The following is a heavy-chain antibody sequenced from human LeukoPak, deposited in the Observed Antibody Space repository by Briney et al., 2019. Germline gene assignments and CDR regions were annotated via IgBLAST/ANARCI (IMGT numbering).Heavy chain of an antibody. V-gene: IGHV3-9*01. J-gene: IGHJ4*02. CDR1: GFTFDDYA. Sequence: GRSLRLSCAVSGFTFDDYAMHWVRQAPGKGLEWVSGISWNSGSIGYADSVKGRFTISRDNAKNSLYLQMNSLRAEDTALYYCAKARWQQLYFDYWGQGTLVTVSS. D-gene: IGHD6-13*01. CDR2: ISWNSGSI. CDR3: AKARWQQLYFDY.